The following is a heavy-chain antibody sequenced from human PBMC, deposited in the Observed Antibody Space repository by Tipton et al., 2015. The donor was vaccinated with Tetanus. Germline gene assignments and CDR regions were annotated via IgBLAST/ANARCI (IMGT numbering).Heavy chain of an antibody. CDR3: ARGSRVLGPWFS. D-gene: IGHD3-10*01. Sequence: TLSLTCTLSGGSISSYYWSWVRQPPGKGLEWLGYVFYSGSTDLNPSLKSRVTISVDTSNNLFSLKLTSVTTADTAVYYCARGSRVLGPWFSWGQGTLVTVSS. V-gene: IGHV4-59*12. CDR2: VFYSGST. CDR1: GGSISSYY. J-gene: IGHJ5*02.